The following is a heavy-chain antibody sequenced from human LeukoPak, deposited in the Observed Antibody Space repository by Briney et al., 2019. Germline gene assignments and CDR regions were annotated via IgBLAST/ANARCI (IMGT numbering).Heavy chain of an antibody. CDR1: GGTFSSYA. D-gene: IGHD6-6*01. J-gene: IGHJ3*02. V-gene: IGHV1-69*01. Sequence: GSSVKVSCKASGGTFSSYAISWVRQAPGQGLEWMGGIIPIFGTANYAQKFQGRVTITADESTSTAYMELSSLRSEDTAVYYCARDHPPLVRGAFDIWGQGTMVTVSS. CDR2: IIPIFGTA. CDR3: ARDHPPLVRGAFDI.